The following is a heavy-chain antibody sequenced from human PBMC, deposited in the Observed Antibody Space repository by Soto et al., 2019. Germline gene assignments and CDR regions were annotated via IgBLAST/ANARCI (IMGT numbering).Heavy chain of an antibody. CDR3: ESGFSGYDW. D-gene: IGHD5-12*01. J-gene: IGHJ4*02. V-gene: IGHV1-3*01. CDR1: GYIFTTYA. Sequence: ASVKVSCKASGYIFTTYAMHSVRQAPGQRLEWVGWINAGKGNTKYSQKFQGRVTITRDTSASTAYIELSSLRSEDTAVYYCESGFSGYDWWGQGTLVTVSS. CDR2: INAGKGNT.